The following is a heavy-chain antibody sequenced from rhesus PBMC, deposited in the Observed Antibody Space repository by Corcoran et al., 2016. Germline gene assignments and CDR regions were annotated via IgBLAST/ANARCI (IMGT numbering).Heavy chain of an antibody. J-gene: IGHJ6*01. V-gene: IGHV4-169*02. CDR2: FEVRGIST. CDR3: ARDTYYGLDS. Sequence: QVQLQESGPGLVKPSETLSVTCAVSGGSISSSYWSWIRQAPGKGLEWIGYFEVRGISTNSTPPLKSRVTLSVATSKNQFSLKLSSVTAADTAVYYCARDTYYGLDSWGQGVVVTVSS. CDR1: GGSISSSY.